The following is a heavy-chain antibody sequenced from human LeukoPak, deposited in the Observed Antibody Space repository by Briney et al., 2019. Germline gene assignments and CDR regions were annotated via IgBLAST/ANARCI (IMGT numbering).Heavy chain of an antibody. Sequence: ASVKVSCKASGYTFTGHHIHWMRQAPGQGLQWMGWINPNSGDPNYAQTFQGRVTMTRDTSISTAYMQLNSLRSDDTAVYYCARGGDGNRRDFDYWGQGTLVTVSS. J-gene: IGHJ4*02. CDR3: ARGGDGNRRDFDY. CDR2: INPNSGDP. D-gene: IGHD5-24*01. V-gene: IGHV1-2*02. CDR1: GYTFTGHH.